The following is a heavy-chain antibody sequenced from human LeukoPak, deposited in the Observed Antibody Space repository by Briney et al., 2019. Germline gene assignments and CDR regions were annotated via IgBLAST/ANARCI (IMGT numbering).Heavy chain of an antibody. CDR3: ARTKVGWNSNWFDP. Sequence: SETPSLTCTVSGGSISSYYWSWIRQPPGKGLEWVGYILYSGSINYNPSLKSRVTISADTSKNQFSLKLSSVTAADTAVYYCARTKVGWNSNWFDPWGQGTLVTVSS. CDR1: GGSISSYY. J-gene: IGHJ5*02. V-gene: IGHV4-59*01. CDR2: ILYSGSI. D-gene: IGHD1-7*01.